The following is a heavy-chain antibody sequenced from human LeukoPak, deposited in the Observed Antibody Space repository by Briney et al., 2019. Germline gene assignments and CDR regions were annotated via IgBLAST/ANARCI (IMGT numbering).Heavy chain of an antibody. V-gene: IGHV3-53*04. CDR1: GFTVSSNY. D-gene: IGHD6-13*01. CDR3: ARDLGTGTDY. CDR2: IYSGGST. J-gene: IGHJ4*02. Sequence: PGGSLRLSCAAPGFTVSSNYMSWVRQAPGKGLEWVSVIYSGGSTYYADSVKGRFTISRHNSKNTLYLQMNSLRAEDTAVYYCARDLGTGTDYWGQGTLVTVSS.